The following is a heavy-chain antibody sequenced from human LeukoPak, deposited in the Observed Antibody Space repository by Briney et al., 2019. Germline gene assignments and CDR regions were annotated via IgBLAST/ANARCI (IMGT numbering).Heavy chain of an antibody. CDR3: ARDQRWLQLLDPYGMDV. J-gene: IGHJ6*02. V-gene: IGHV3-74*01. CDR2: INSDGSST. D-gene: IGHD5-24*01. CDR1: GFTFSSYT. Sequence: GGSLRLSCAASGFTFSSYTMHWVRQAPGKGLVWVSRINSDGSSTSYADSVKGRFTISRDNAKNTLYLQMNSLRAEDTAVYYCARDQRWLQLLDPYGMDVWGQGTTVTVSS.